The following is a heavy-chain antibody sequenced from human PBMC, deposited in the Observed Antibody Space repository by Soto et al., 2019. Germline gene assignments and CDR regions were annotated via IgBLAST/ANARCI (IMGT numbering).Heavy chain of an antibody. J-gene: IGHJ4*02. CDR1: GFTFSNFW. D-gene: IGHD3-10*01. V-gene: IGHV3-74*01. Sequence: EVQLVESGGGLVQPGGSLRLSCAASGFTFSNFWMYWVRQAPGKGLVSVSRISGDERITPYADSVRGRFTISRENAKNTLYLQMNSLRAEDTAVYYCTRGFRGLTDYWGQGTLVTVSS. CDR3: TRGFRGLTDY. CDR2: ISGDERIT.